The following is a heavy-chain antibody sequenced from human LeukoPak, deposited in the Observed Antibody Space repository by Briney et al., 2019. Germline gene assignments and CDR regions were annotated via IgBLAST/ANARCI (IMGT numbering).Heavy chain of an antibody. V-gene: IGHV3-33*01. CDR3: AREQRVTMVQGVINPLDY. CDR1: GFTFSSYG. J-gene: IGHJ4*02. Sequence: GGSLRLSCAASGFTFSSYGMHWVRQAPGKGLEWVAVIWYDGSNKYYADSVKGRFTISRDNSKNTLYLQMNSLRAEDTAVYYCAREQRVTMVQGVINPLDYWGQGTLVTVSS. CDR2: IWYDGSNK. D-gene: IGHD3-10*01.